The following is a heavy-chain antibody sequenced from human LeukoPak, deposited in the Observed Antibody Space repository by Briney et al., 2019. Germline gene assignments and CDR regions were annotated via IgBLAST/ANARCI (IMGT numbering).Heavy chain of an antibody. V-gene: IGHV1-2*02. CDR2: INPNSGGT. Sequence: GASVKVSCKASGYTFTGYYVHWVRQAPGQGLEWMGWINPNSGGTNYAQKFQGRVTMTRDTSISTAYMELSRLRSDDTAVYYCARDGSNYYDSSGYFGGDYWGQGTLVTVSS. CDR1: GYTFTGYY. D-gene: IGHD3-22*01. CDR3: ARDGSNYYDSSGYFGGDY. J-gene: IGHJ4*02.